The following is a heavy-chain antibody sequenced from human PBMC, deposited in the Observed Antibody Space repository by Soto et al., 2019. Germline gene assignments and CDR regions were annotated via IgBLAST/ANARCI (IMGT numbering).Heavy chain of an antibody. Sequence: QVQLVESGGGVVQPGRSLRLSCAASGFTFSSYGMHWVRQAPGKGLEWVAVISYDGSNKYYADSVKGRFTISRDNSKNTLYLQMNSLRAEDMAVYYCAKDYSYSVDYWGQGTLVTVSS. CDR2: ISYDGSNK. CDR3: AKDYSYSVDY. J-gene: IGHJ4*02. CDR1: GFTFSSYG. V-gene: IGHV3-30*18. D-gene: IGHD5-18*01.